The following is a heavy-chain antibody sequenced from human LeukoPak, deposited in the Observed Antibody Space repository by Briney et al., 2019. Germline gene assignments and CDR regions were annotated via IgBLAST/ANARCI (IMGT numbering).Heavy chain of an antibody. D-gene: IGHD6-13*01. CDR1: GGSFSGYY. J-gene: IGHJ1*01. V-gene: IGHV4-34*01. CDR3: ARHRSSNWYPGYFPH. CDR2: LYYSGST. Sequence: SETLSLTCAVCGGSFSGYYWSWIRQPPGEGLEWIGSLYYSGSTYYNPSLKSRVTISVDTSKNHFSLKVTSVTAADTAVYYCARHRSSNWYPGYFPHWGQGTLVTVSS.